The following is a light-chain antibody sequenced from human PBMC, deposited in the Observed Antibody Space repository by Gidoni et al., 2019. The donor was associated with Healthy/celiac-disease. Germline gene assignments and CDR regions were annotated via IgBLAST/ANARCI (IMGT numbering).Light chain of an antibody. V-gene: IGKV3-20*01. Sequence: EIGLTQSPGTLSLSPGERATLSCRASQRVSSSYLAWYQQKPGQAPRLLIYGASSRATGIPDRFSGSGSGTDFTLTISRLEPEDFAVYYCQQYGSSPGTFGQGTKLEIK. J-gene: IGKJ2*02. CDR3: QQYGSSPGT. CDR2: GAS. CDR1: QRVSSSY.